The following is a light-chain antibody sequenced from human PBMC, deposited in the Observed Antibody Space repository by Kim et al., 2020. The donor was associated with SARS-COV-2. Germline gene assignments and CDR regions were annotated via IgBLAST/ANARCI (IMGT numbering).Light chain of an antibody. CDR3: QQYDNWPPVT. V-gene: IGKV3-15*01. CDR2: GAS. J-gene: IGKJ4*01. Sequence: VSPGERVTLSCRASQSVSSNLAWYQQKPGQAPRLLIYGASTRATGIPARFSGSGSGTEFTLDISSLQSEDFAVYYCQQYDNWPPVTFGGGTKVEI. CDR1: QSVSSN.